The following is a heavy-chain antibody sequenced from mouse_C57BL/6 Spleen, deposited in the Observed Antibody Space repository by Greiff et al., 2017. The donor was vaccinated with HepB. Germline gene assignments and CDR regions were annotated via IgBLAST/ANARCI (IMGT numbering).Heavy chain of an antibody. J-gene: IGHJ4*01. V-gene: IGHV1-7*01. Sequence: VQLQQSGAELAKPGASVKLSCKASGYTFTSYWMHWVKQRPGKGLEWIGYINPSSGYTKYNQKFKDKATLTADKSSSTAYMQLSSLTYEDSAVYYCAVYYRNYGNAMDYWGQGTSVTVSS. CDR3: AVYYRNYGNAMDY. CDR1: GYTFTSYW. CDR2: INPSSGYT. D-gene: IGHD2-5*01.